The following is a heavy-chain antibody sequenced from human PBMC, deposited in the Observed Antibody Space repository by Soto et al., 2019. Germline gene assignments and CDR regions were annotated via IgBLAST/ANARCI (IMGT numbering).Heavy chain of an antibody. J-gene: IGHJ6*02. CDR2: IYHSGST. CDR3: ARDSRGIAVAGTYYYYYGMDV. Sequence: SETLSLTCAVSGGSISSSNWWSWVRQPPGKGLEWIGEIYHSGSTNYNPSLKSRVTISVDKSKNQLSLKLSSVTAADTAVYYCARDSRGIAVAGTYYYYYGMDVWARGTTVTVSS. V-gene: IGHV4-4*02. CDR1: GGSISSSNW. D-gene: IGHD6-19*01.